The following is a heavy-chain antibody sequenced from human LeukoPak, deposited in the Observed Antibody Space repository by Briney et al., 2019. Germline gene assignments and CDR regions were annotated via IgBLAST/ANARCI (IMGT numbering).Heavy chain of an antibody. J-gene: IGHJ4*02. CDR1: GDSIISSRYY. Sequence: SETLSLTCTVSGDSIISSRYYWGWIRQPPEKGLEWIGSIFYSGSTYNNPSLKSRITMSADTSKNQFSLKLSSVTAADTAVYYCARAVEYYDYVWGSYRPYYFDSWGQGTLVTVSS. D-gene: IGHD3-16*02. CDR3: ARAVEYYDYVWGSYRPYYFDS. CDR2: IFYSGST. V-gene: IGHV4-39*07.